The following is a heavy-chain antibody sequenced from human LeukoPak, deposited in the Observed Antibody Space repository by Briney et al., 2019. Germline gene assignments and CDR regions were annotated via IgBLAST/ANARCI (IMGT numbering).Heavy chain of an antibody. V-gene: IGHV3-23*01. D-gene: IGHD3-22*01. CDR1: GFTFRTYA. Sequence: PGGSLRLSCTGSGFTFRTYAFSWVRQAPGKGLEWVSATGSNGVTYYADSVKGRFTISRDNSKNALYLQMNSLRAEDTAVYYCVKIYNYDSSGPFDYWGQGTPVTVSS. J-gene: IGHJ4*02. CDR2: TGSNGVT. CDR3: VKIYNYDSSGPFDY.